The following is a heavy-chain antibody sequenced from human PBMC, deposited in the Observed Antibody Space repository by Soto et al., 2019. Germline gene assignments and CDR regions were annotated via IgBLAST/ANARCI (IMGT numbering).Heavy chain of an antibody. V-gene: IGHV3-53*01. J-gene: IGHJ6*02. CDR3: ARDPPATRHGMDV. CDR1: GFTVSSNY. CDR2: IYSGGST. Sequence: GGSLRLSCAASGFTVSSNYMSWVRQAPGKGLEWVSVIYSGGSTYYADSVRGRFTISRDNSKNTLYLQMKSRRAEDTAVYYCARDPPATRHGMDVWGQGTTVTVSS.